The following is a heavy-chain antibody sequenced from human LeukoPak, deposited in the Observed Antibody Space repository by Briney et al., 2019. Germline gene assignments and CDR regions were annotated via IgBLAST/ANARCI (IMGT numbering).Heavy chain of an antibody. CDR2: IRYDGSNK. V-gene: IGHV3-30*02. CDR1: GFTFSSYG. Sequence: PGGSLRLSCAASGFTFSSYGMHWVRQAPGKGLEWVAFIRYDGSNKYYADSVKGRFTISRDNSKNTLYLQMNSLRAEDTAVYYCAKTYYYGSGSRYNWFDPWGRGTLVTVSS. J-gene: IGHJ5*02. D-gene: IGHD3-10*01. CDR3: AKTYYYGSGSRYNWFDP.